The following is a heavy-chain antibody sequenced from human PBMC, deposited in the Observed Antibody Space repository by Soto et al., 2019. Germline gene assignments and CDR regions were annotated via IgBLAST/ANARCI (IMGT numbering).Heavy chain of an antibody. Sequence: GGSLRLSCAASGFTFSSYSMNWVRQAPGKGLEWVSYISSSSSTIYYADSVKGRFTISRDNAKNSLYLQMNSLRAEDTAVYYCARDSAGVVIPPAYYFDYWGQGTLVTVSS. CDR3: ARDSAGVVIPPAYYFDY. D-gene: IGHD3-3*01. CDR2: ISSSSSTI. V-gene: IGHV3-48*01. J-gene: IGHJ4*02. CDR1: GFTFSSYS.